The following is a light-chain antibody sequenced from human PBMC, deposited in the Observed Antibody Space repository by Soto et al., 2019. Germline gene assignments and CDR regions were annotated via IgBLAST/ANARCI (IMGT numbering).Light chain of an antibody. V-gene: IGKV4-1*01. Sequence: DIVMTQSPDSLAVSLGERATINCKSSQSVLYSSNNKNYLAWYQQKPGQPPKLLIYWASTRESGVPDRFSGSGSGTDFPLTISSLPAEDVAVYYCQQYYSTPPTFGQGTKLEIK. J-gene: IGKJ2*01. CDR1: QSVLYSSNNKNY. CDR2: WAS. CDR3: QQYYSTPPT.